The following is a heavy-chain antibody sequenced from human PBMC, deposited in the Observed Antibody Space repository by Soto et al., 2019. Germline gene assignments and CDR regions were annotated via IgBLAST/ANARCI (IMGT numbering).Heavy chain of an antibody. D-gene: IGHD3-9*01. J-gene: IGHJ4*02. Sequence: GGSLRLSCAASGFTFSSYGMHWVRQAPGKGLEWVAVISYDGSNKYYADSVKGRFTISRDNSKNTLYLQMNSLRAEDTAVYYCAKDQYDILTVYYFDYWGQGTLVTVSS. CDR1: GFTFSSYG. V-gene: IGHV3-30*18. CDR2: ISYDGSNK. CDR3: AKDQYDILTVYYFDY.